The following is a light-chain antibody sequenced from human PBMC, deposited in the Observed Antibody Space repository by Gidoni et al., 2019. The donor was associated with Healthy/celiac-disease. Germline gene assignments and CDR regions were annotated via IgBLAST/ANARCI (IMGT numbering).Light chain of an antibody. CDR3: AAWDDSLSGPVV. CDR2: RNN. Sequence: QSVLPQPPSASGTPAQTVTLSCSGSSSHIGSNYVYWYQQLPGTAPKLLIYRNNQRPSGVPDRFSGSKSGTSASLAISGLRSEDEADYYCAAWDDSLSGPVVFGGGTKLTVL. CDR1: SSHIGSNY. V-gene: IGLV1-47*01. J-gene: IGLJ2*01.